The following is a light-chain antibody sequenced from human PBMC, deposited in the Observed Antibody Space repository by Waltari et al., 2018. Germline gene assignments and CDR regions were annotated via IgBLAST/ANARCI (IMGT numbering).Light chain of an antibody. Sequence: VLLTQSPASLSVSPGDAVICSCRASQSVRTNLVWYQQKDGQAPRTLIYGASTRASGVPSRFSGSGSETDFTLIISSLQSEDAAVYFCQQYYVWPPITFGGGTKLEI. J-gene: IGKJ4*01. V-gene: IGKV3-15*01. CDR1: QSVRTN. CDR2: GAS. CDR3: QQYYVWPPIT.